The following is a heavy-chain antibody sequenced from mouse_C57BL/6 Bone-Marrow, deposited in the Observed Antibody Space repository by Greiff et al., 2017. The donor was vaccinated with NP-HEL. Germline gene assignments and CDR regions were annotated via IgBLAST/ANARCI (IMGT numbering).Heavy chain of an antibody. J-gene: IGHJ1*03. CDR2: IRLKSDNYAT. CDR3: TGPYYYGSSGYFDV. D-gene: IGHD1-1*01. V-gene: IGHV6-3*01. Sequence: EVQLQQSGGGLVQPGGSMKLSCVASGFTFSNYWMNWVRQSPEKGLEWVAQIRLKSDNYATLYAESVKGRFTISRDDSKSSVYLQMNNLRAEDTGIYYCTGPYYYGSSGYFDVWGTGTTVTVSS. CDR1: GFTFSNYW.